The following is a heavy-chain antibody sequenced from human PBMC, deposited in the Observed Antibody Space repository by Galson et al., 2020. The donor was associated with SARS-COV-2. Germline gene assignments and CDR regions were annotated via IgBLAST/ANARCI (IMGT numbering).Heavy chain of an antibody. CDR1: GFRFSSNW. V-gene: IGHV3-7*01. J-gene: IGHJ4*02. Sequence: GESLKISCVASGFRFSSNWMSWVRQAPGKGLQWVANVKQDGSDRYYVDSVRGRFTISSDYAENSVSLQMTNLRADDTAVYYCARDEDGYNDVWGRGTLVAVSS. D-gene: IGHD5-12*01. CDR3: ARDEDGYNDV. CDR2: VKQDGSDR.